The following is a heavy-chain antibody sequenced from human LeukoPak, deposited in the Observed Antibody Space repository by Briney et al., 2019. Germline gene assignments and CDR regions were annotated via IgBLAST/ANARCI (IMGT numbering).Heavy chain of an antibody. CDR1: GASISGYN. CDR2: IYYSGDT. J-gene: IGHJ6*03. Sequence: SETLSLTCTVSGASISGYNWSWIRQPPGKGLEWIGYIYYSGDTNYNPSLKSRVTMPVDTSKNQFSLKLSSLTAADTAVYHCARYLRSSSTYYMDVWGKGTTVTVSS. V-gene: IGHV4-59*01. D-gene: IGHD6-6*01. CDR3: ARYLRSSSTYYMDV.